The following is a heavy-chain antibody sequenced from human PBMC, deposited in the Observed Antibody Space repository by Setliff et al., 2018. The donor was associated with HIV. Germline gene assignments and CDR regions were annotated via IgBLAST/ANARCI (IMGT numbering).Heavy chain of an antibody. V-gene: IGHV5-51*01. CDR1: GYSFTDYW. D-gene: IGHD1-26*01. CDR2: IYPADSET. CDR3: ARRSRYSGSFLTTYYFDS. J-gene: IGHJ4*02. Sequence: PGESLKISCKGSGYSFTDYWIGWVRQMPGKGLEWMGIIYPADSETRYNPSFQGQVTILADKSISTAYLQWTSVKASDTAMYYCARRSRYSGSFLTTYYFDSWGQGALVTVSS.